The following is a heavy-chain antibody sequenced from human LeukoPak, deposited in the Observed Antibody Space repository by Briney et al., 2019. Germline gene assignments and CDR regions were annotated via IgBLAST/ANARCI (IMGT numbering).Heavy chain of an antibody. Sequence: GGSLRLSCAASGFTFSSYWMHWVRQAPGKGLVWVSRINSDGSSTSYADSVKGRFTISRDNSKNTLYLQMNSLRAEDTAVYYCARDESGGRGAFDIWGQGTMVTVSS. V-gene: IGHV3-74*01. CDR1: GFTFSSYW. CDR3: ARDESGGRGAFDI. J-gene: IGHJ3*02. CDR2: INSDGSST. D-gene: IGHD2-15*01.